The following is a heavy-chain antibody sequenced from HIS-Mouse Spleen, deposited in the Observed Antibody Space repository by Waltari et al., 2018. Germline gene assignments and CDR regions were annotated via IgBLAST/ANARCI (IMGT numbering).Heavy chain of an antibody. V-gene: IGHV4-39*07. J-gene: IGHJ2*01. CDR3: AREIPYSSSWYDWYFDL. CDR2: IYYSGST. CDR1: GCSISRSLYH. Sequence: QLQLQESGPGLVKPSETLSLTCTVSGCSISRSLYHWGWIRQPPGKGLEWIGSIYYSGSTYYNPSLKSRVTISVDTSKNQFSLKLSSVTAADTAVYYCAREIPYSSSWYDWYFDLWGRGTLVTVSS. D-gene: IGHD6-13*01.